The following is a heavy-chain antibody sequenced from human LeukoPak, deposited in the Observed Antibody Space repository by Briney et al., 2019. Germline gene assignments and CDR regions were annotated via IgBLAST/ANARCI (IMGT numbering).Heavy chain of an antibody. D-gene: IGHD3-3*01. V-gene: IGHV3-21*01. J-gene: IGHJ5*02. CDR2: ISSSSGYI. CDR3: ARDPGWDFWSGYKSGVSDWFDP. CDR1: GFTFSSYS. Sequence: GGSLRLSCAASGFTFSSYSMNWVRQAPGKGLEWVSSISSSSGYIYYADSVKGRFTISRDNAKNSLYLQMNSLRAEDTAVYYCARDPGWDFWSGYKSGVSDWFDPWGQGTLVTVSS.